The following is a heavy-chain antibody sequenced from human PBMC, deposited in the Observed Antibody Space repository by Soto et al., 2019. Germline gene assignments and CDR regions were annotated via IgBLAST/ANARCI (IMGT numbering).Heavy chain of an antibody. Sequence: PGESLKISCKAFGYSFTSHWIGWVRQMPGKGLEWMGIIYPGDSDTRYSPSFQGQVTISVDKSISTAYLQWSSLKASDTAMYYCARHGTDSYDSSGYSIDSWGQGTQVTVS. CDR3: ARHGTDSYDSSGYSIDS. J-gene: IGHJ4*02. D-gene: IGHD3-22*01. V-gene: IGHV5-51*01. CDR1: GYSFTSHW. CDR2: IYPGDSDT.